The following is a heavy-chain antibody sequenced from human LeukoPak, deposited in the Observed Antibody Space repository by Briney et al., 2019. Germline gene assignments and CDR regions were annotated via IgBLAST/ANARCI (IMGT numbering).Heavy chain of an antibody. CDR3: ARGPDFWSGYPYYFDY. J-gene: IGHJ4*02. CDR1: GGSIGSYY. V-gene: IGHV4-59*01. D-gene: IGHD3-3*01. CDR2: IYYSGST. Sequence: PSETLSLTCTVSGGSIGSYYWSWIRQPPGKGLEWIGYIYYSGSTNYNPPLKSRVTISVDTSKNQFSLKLSSVTAADTAVYYCARGPDFWSGYPYYFDYWGQGTLVTVSS.